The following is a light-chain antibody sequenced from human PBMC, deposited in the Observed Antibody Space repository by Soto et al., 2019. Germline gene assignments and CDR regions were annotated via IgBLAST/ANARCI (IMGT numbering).Light chain of an antibody. J-gene: IGKJ4*01. CDR3: QQYNTHS. V-gene: IGKV1D-16*01. CDR2: DAS. CDR1: QGISSW. Sequence: DIQMTQSPSSVSASVGDRVTITCRASQGISSWLAWYQQKPEKAPKLVIYDASSLQSGVPSRFSGSGSGTLFTLTITSLQSDDFASYYCQQYNTHSFGGGTKVDIK.